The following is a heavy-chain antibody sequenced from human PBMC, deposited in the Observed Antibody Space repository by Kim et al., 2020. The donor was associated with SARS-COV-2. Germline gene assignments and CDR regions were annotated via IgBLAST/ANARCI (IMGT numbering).Heavy chain of an antibody. D-gene: IGHD2-21*02. Sequence: LSLTCAASGFTFSSYSMNWVRQAPGKGLEWVSYISSSSSTIYYADSVKGRFTISRDNAKNSLYLQMNSLRDEDTAVYYCARGDPRYCGGDCYLPSFLVAVGYYYGMDVWGQGTTVTVSS. CDR1: GFTFSSYS. J-gene: IGHJ6*02. CDR2: ISSSSSTI. V-gene: IGHV3-48*02. CDR3: ARGDPRYCGGDCYLPSFLVAVGYYYGMDV.